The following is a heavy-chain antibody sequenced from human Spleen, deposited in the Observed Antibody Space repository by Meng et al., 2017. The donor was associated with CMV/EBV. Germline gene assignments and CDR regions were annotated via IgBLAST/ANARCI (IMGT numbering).Heavy chain of an antibody. V-gene: IGHV3-21*01. Sequence: GESLKISCAASGFTFSSYSMNWVRQAPGKGLEWVSSISSSSSYIYYADSVKGRFTISRDNAKNSLYLQMNSLRAEDTAVYYCARAWLGYCSSTSCYNYYGMDVWGQGTTVTVSS. CDR1: GFTFSSYS. CDR3: ARAWLGYCSSTSCYNYYGMDV. CDR2: ISSSSSYI. J-gene: IGHJ6*02. D-gene: IGHD2-2*02.